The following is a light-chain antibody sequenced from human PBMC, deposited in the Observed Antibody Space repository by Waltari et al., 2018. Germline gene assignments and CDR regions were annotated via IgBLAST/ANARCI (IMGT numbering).Light chain of an antibody. V-gene: IGKV1-27*01. Sequence: DIQMTQSPSSLSASVGDRVIIPCRASQGISTHLAWYQKKPGKVPRLLIFGTSTLQSGVPSRFSGSGFGTEFTLIISSLQTEDVASYYCQNYDRAPWTFGQGTKVEIK. J-gene: IGKJ1*01. CDR1: QGISTH. CDR2: GTS. CDR3: QNYDRAPWT.